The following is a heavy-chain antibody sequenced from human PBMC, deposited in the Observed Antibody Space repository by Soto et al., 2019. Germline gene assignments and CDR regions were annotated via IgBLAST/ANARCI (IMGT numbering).Heavy chain of an antibody. Sequence: PGGSLGLSCAASGFTFDDYAMHWVRQAPGKGLEWVSGISWNSGSIGYADSVKGRFTISRDNAKNSLYLQMNSLRAEDTALYHCARGYYGDYFSYYMDVWGKGTTVTVSS. CDR2: ISWNSGSI. CDR1: GFTFDDYA. CDR3: ARGYYGDYFSYYMDV. J-gene: IGHJ6*03. V-gene: IGHV3-9*01. D-gene: IGHD4-17*01.